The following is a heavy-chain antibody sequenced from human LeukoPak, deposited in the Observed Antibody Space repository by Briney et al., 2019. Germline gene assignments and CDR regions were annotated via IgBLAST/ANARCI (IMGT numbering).Heavy chain of an antibody. CDR1: GGTFSSYA. J-gene: IGHJ3*02. Sequence: GASVKVSCKASGGTFSSYAISWVRQAPGQGLEWMGGIIPIFGTANYAQKFQGRVTITADESTSTAYMELSSLRSEDTAVYYCARDRSPLYDSSGYYYSDAFDIWGQGTMVTVSS. D-gene: IGHD3-22*01. CDR2: IIPIFGTA. CDR3: ARDRSPLYDSSGYYYSDAFDI. V-gene: IGHV1-69*13.